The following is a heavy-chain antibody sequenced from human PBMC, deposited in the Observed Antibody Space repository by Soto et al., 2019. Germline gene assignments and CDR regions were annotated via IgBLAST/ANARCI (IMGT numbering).Heavy chain of an antibody. D-gene: IGHD5-12*01. V-gene: IGHV1-8*01. CDR2: MNPNSGNT. J-gene: IGHJ4*02. CDR3: ARDKVGMVDY. Sequence: QVQLVQSGAEVKKPGASVKVSCKASGYTFTSYDINWVRQATGQGLEWMGWMNPNSGNTGYAQKFQGRVTMTRNTPISTAYLEPSRLRSEGTAGYYRARDKVGMVDYWGQGNLVTVSS. CDR1: GYTFTSYD.